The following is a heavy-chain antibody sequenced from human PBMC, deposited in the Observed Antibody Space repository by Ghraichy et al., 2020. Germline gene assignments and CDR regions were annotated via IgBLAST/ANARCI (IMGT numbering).Heavy chain of an antibody. J-gene: IGHJ4*02. V-gene: IGHV4-61*02. CDR1: GGSISSGSYY. Sequence: SQTLSLTCTVSGGSISSGSYYWSWIRQPAGKGLEWIGRIYTSGSTNYNPSLKSRVTISVDTSKNQFSLKLSSVTAADTAVYYCARGPLFGELSDYWGQGTRVTVSS. CDR2: IYTSGST. CDR3: ARGPLFGELSDY. D-gene: IGHD3-10*01.